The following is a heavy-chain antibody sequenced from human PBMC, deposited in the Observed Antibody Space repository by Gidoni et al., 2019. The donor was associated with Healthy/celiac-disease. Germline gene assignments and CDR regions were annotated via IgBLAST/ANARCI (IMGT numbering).Heavy chain of an antibody. J-gene: IGHJ6*02. CDR2: ISYDGSNK. Sequence: QVQLVESGGGAVQPGRSLRLSCAASGFTFRSYGMHWVRQAPGKGLEWVAVISYDGSNKYYADSVKGRFTISRDNSKNTLYLQMNSLRAEDTAVYYCAKDRDGSGWYLGYYYYYGMDVWGQGTTVTVSS. CDR3: AKDRDGSGWYLGYYYYYGMDV. CDR1: GFTFRSYG. V-gene: IGHV3-30*18. D-gene: IGHD6-19*01.